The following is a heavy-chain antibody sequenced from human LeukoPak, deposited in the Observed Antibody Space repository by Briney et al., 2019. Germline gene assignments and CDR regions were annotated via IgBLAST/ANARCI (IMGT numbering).Heavy chain of an antibody. CDR3: ARICSSTDCLIPD. CDR2: INSDGSGT. CDR1: GLTFSSHW. D-gene: IGHD2-2*01. V-gene: IGHV3-74*01. J-gene: IGHJ4*02. Sequence: PGGSLRLSCAASGLTFSSHWMHWVRQAPGKGLVWISRINSDGSGTNYADFVKGRFTISRDNAKNTVYLQINSLRDEDTAVYYCARICSSTDCLIPDWGQGTLVTVSS.